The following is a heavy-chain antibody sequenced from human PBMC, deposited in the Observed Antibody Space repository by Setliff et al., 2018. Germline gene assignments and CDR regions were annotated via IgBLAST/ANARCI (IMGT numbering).Heavy chain of an antibody. CDR1: GGSISSSTYY. CDR3: ARGPPRIVVPSTKAWFDP. J-gene: IGHJ5*02. CDR2: IYYTGST. Sequence: PSETLSLTCTVSGGSISSSTYYWGWIRQPPGKGLQWIGNIYYTGSTCSDPSLKSRVTVSVDTSKNQFSLKLSSVTAADTAVYYCARGPPRIVVPSTKAWFDPWGQGTLVTVSS. D-gene: IGHD2-2*01. V-gene: IGHV4-39*01.